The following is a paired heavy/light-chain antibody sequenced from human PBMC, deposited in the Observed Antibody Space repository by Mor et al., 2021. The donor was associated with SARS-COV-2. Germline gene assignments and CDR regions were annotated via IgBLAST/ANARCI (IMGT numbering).Heavy chain of an antibody. CDR2: ISASGAGT. CDR1: GFTFSTYA. V-gene: IGHV3-23*01. J-gene: IGHJ4*02. CDR3: AKGEYYDNTAYSYFDY. D-gene: IGHD3-22*01. Sequence: EVQLLESGGGLVQPGGSLRLSCAASGFTFSTYAMSWVRQAPGKGLEWVSAISASGAGTNYAASVRGRFTISRDISKNTLYLQMNSLRADDTAVYYCAKGEYYDNTAYSYFDYWGQGTLVTVSS.
Light chain of an antibody. CDR3: QQSYDTPIFT. CDR2: AAS. CDR1: QSIRNY. Sequence: DIQMTQSPSSLSASVGDRVTITCRASQSIRNYLNWYQQKAGKAPKLLIYAASSLQSGVPSRFSGSGSGTEFTLTINSLRREDFATYYCQQSYDTPIFTFGPGTKVDMK. V-gene: IGKV1-39*01. J-gene: IGKJ3*01.